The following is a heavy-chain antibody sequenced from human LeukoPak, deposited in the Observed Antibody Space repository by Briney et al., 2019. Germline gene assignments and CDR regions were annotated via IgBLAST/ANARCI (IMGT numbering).Heavy chain of an antibody. D-gene: IGHD3-22*01. CDR3: AKQSLYDSSGHFHY. CDR1: GFTFSSYA. Sequence: GGSLRLSCAASGFTFSSYAMTWVRQAPGKGLEWVSTITGSGGYTYYADSVKGRFIISRDNSKNTLFLRMNSLRAEDTAVYFCAKQSLYDSSGHFHYWGQGTLVTVSS. V-gene: IGHV3-23*01. J-gene: IGHJ4*02. CDR2: ITGSGGYT.